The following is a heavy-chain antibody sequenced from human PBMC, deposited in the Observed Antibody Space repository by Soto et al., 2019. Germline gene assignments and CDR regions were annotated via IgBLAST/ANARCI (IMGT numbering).Heavy chain of an antibody. CDR3: ARLADDYYYMDV. Sequence: SETLSLTCTVSGGSISSSSYYWGWIRQPPGKGLEWIGSIYYSGSTYYNPSLKSRVTISVDTSKNQFSLKLSSVTAADTAVYYCARLADDYYYMDVWGKGTTVTVSS. J-gene: IGHJ6*03. V-gene: IGHV4-39*01. CDR2: IYYSGST. CDR1: GGSISSSSYY.